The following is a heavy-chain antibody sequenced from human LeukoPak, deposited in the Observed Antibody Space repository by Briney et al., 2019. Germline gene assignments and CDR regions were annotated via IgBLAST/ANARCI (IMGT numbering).Heavy chain of an antibody. CDR1: GLSISDQY. CDR3: ARTDY. V-gene: IGHV3-53*01. CDR2: IQGGGNI. Sequence: PGGSLRLSCAASGLSISDQYMSWVRQAPGKGLEWVSIIQGGGNIYYADSVKGRITVSRDNSKNTVYLQMNSLRAEDTAVYYCARTDYWGQGTLVTVSS. J-gene: IGHJ4*02.